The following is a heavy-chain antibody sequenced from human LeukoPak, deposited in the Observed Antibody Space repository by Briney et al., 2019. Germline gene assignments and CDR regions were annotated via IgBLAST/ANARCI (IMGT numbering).Heavy chain of an antibody. Sequence: TGGSLRLSCAASGFTFSSYWMTWVRLAPGKGLEWVANIKQDGSEKYYVDSVKGRFTISRDNAKKSLYLQLNSLRAEDTAVYYCARDESLGDFWSGYFDALDIWGQGTMVTVSS. D-gene: IGHD3-3*01. CDR3: ARDESLGDFWSGYFDALDI. J-gene: IGHJ3*02. CDR1: GFTFSSYW. V-gene: IGHV3-7*01. CDR2: IKQDGSEK.